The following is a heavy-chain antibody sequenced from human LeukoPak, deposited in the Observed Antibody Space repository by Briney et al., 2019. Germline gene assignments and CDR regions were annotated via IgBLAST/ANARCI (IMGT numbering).Heavy chain of an antibody. J-gene: IGHJ4*02. CDR1: GGSFSGYY. Sequence: SETLSLTCAVYGGSFSGYYWSWIRQPPGKGLEWIGEINHSGSTNYNPSLKSRVTISVDTSKNLFSLKLNSVTPEDTAVYYCARVNSAVGATPGRYYFDYWGQGTLVTVSS. CDR2: INHSGST. V-gene: IGHV4-34*01. D-gene: IGHD1-26*01. CDR3: ARVNSAVGATPGRYYFDY.